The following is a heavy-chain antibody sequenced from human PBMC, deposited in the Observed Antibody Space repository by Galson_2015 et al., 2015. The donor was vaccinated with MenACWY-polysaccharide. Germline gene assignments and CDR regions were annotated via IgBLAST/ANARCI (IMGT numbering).Heavy chain of an antibody. V-gene: IGHV3-30*04. Sequence: SLRLSCAASGFTFSSFAMHWVRQAPGKGLEWVAVIAYDGSNKYYADSVKGRFTISRDNSRNTLYLQMNSLRAEDTAVYYCARETDRPQYYFDCWGQGTLVTVSS. J-gene: IGHJ4*02. CDR1: GFTFSSFA. CDR2: IAYDGSNK. CDR3: ARETDRPQYYFDC.